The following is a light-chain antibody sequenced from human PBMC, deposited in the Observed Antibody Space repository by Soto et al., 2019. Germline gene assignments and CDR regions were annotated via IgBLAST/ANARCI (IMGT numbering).Light chain of an antibody. Sequence: SRFTESPSILYDYVGDRVTITCRSSQGISSFLAWYQQKPGKAPNLLMYAASTLQSGVPSRFSGGESGTEYTLTISSLQPEDSATYDCQQLFDSPITFGQGTRLDVK. V-gene: IGKV1-9*01. CDR2: AAS. J-gene: IGKJ5*01. CDR1: QGISSF. CDR3: QQLFDSPIT.